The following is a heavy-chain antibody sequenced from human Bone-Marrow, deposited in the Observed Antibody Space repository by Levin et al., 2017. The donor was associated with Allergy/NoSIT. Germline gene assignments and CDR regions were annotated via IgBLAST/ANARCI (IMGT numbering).Heavy chain of an antibody. Sequence: SETLSLTCTVSDCSVSSGTYYWNWIRQVPGRGLEWIGYIYYSGTTNYNPSLESRVTISLDTSKNQFPLKLTPVTAADTAVNCCGRDSCTGGNCYSFSSWGQGTLVTVSS. CDR2: IYYSGTT. D-gene: IGHD2-21*02. CDR3: GRDSCTGGNCYSFSS. CDR1: DCSVSSGTYY. J-gene: IGHJ5*02. V-gene: IGHV4-61*01.